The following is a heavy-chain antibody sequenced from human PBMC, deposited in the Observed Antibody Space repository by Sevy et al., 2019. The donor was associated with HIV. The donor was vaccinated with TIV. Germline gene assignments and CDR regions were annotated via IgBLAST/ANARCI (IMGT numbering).Heavy chain of an antibody. CDR2: VSWNSRNI. V-gene: IGHV3-9*01. Sequence: GGSLRLSCAASGFSFNDHAMHWVRQVPGKGLEWVSGVSWNSRNIGYGDSVKGRFTISRDNANHFLYLEMNSLIPEDTAFYYCAKDINRGCDGVNCYPYYYYFYGLDVWGQGTTVTVSS. D-gene: IGHD2-21*01. CDR3: AKDINRGCDGVNCYPYYYYFYGLDV. CDR1: GFSFNDHA. J-gene: IGHJ6*02.